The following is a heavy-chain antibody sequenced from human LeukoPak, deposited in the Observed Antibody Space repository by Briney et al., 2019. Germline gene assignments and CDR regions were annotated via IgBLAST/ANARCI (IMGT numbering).Heavy chain of an antibody. V-gene: IGHV4-34*01. CDR3: HLFGEGTTDYGMDV. Sequence: PSETLSLTCAVYGGSFSGYYWSWIRQPPGKGLEWIGEINHSGSTNYSPSLKSRVTISVDTSKNQFSLKLSSVTAADMAVYYCHLFGEGTTDYGMDVWGQGTTVTVSS. CDR1: GGSFSGYY. J-gene: IGHJ6*02. CDR2: INHSGST. D-gene: IGHD3-10*02.